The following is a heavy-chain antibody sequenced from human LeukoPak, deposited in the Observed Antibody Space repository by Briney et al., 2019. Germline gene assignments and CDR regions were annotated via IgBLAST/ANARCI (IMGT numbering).Heavy chain of an antibody. V-gene: IGHV1-2*02. CDR3: ARDAIVRDYSNSDY. CDR2: INLNSGGT. D-gene: IGHD4-11*01. Sequence: ASVKVSCKASGYTFTGYYIHWVRQAPAQGLGWMGWINLNSGGTNYAQKFQGRVTMTRDTSISTAYMELSRLTSDDTAVYYCARDAIVRDYSNSDYWGQGTLVTVSS. CDR1: GYTFTGYY. J-gene: IGHJ4*02.